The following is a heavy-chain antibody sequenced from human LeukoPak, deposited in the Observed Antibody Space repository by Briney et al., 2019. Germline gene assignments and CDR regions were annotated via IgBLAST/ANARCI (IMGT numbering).Heavy chain of an antibody. CDR2: INHSGST. J-gene: IGHJ5*02. CDR3: ARGYKGSIAARFSWFDP. D-gene: IGHD6-6*01. Sequence: SETLSLTCAVYGGSFSGYYLSWIRQPPGKGLEWIGEINHSGSTNYNPSLKSRVTISVDTSKNQFSLKLSSVTAADTAVYYCARGYKGSIAARFSWFDPWGQGTLVTVSS. CDR1: GGSFSGYY. V-gene: IGHV4-34*01.